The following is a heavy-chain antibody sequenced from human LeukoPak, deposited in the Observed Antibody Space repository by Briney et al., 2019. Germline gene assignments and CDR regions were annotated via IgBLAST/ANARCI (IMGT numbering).Heavy chain of an antibody. J-gene: IGHJ4*02. CDR3: ARDRNSYDSSGWTPFDY. V-gene: IGHV4-4*07. CDR1: GGSISGYY. D-gene: IGHD3-22*01. CDR2: IYTSGSI. Sequence: SQTLSLTCTVSGGSISGYYWSWIRQPAGKGLEWIGRIYTSGSINYNPSLKSRATMSVDTSKNQLSLKLSSVTAADTAVYYCARDRNSYDSSGWTPFDYCAQGALVTVSS.